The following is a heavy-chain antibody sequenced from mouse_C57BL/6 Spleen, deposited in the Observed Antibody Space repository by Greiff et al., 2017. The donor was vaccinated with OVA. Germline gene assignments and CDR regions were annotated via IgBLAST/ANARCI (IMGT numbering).Heavy chain of an antibody. CDR2: ILPGSGST. CDR1: GYTFTGYW. Sequence: QVQLQQSGAELMKPGASVKLSCKATGYTFTGYWIEWVKQRPGHGLEWLGEILPGSGSTNYTEKFKGKATFTADTSSNTAYMQLSSLTTEDSTIGSCAHRDYWGQGTTLTVSS. CDR3: AHRDY. V-gene: IGHV1-9*01. J-gene: IGHJ2*01.